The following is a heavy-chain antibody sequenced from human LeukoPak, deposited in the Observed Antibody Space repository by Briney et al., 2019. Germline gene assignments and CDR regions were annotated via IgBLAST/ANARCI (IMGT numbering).Heavy chain of an antibody. CDR2: IIPILGIA. J-gene: IGHJ4*02. Sequence: ASVKVSCRASGYTFTGYYMHWVRQAPGQGLGWMGRIIPILGIANYAQKFQGRVTITADKSTSTAYMELSSLRSEDTAVYYCARDTTYYYDSSGYYYFDYWGQGTLVTVSS. CDR3: ARDTTYYYDSSGYYYFDY. D-gene: IGHD3-22*01. CDR1: GYTFTGYY. V-gene: IGHV1-69*04.